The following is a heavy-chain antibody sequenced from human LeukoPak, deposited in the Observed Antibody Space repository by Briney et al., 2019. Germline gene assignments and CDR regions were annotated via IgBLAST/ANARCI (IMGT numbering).Heavy chain of an antibody. V-gene: IGHV3-48*03. J-gene: IGHJ4*02. CDR2: ISNFGSTI. Sequence: PGGSVRLSCAASGFTFSSYEMNWVRRAPGKGLEWVSYISNFGSTIYYADSVNGRFTISRDNAKNSLYLQMNSLRVEDTAVYYCARDTSRGFQYYFDYWGQGTLVTVSS. CDR1: GFTFSSYE. CDR3: ARDTSRGFQYYFDY.